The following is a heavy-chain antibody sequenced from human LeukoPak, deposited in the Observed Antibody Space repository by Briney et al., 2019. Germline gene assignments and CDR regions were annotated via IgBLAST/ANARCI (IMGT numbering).Heavy chain of an antibody. D-gene: IGHD1-26*01. J-gene: IGHJ4*02. CDR2: IYYSGST. Sequence: PSETLSLTCTVSGGSISSSSYYWGWIRQPPGKGLEWIGSIYYSGSTYYNPSLKSRVTISVDTSKNQFSLKLSSVTAADTAVHYCARESGKLYYFDYWGQGTLVTVSS. CDR3: ARESGKLYYFDY. V-gene: IGHV4-39*07. CDR1: GGSISSSSYY.